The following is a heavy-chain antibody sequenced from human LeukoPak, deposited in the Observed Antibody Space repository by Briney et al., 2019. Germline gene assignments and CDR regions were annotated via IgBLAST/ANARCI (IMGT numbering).Heavy chain of an antibody. CDR1: GFPLGSYA. V-gene: IGHV3-23*01. CDR2: VSGTGETT. J-gene: IGHJ4*02. Sequence: TGGSLRLSCAASGFPLGSYAMSWVRQAPGKGLEWVSTVSGTGETTYYADSVKGRFNISRDNSKNTLYLQMNSLRPDDTAIYYCAKGHPNSDDNSGYDYWGQGTLVTVSS. CDR3: AKGHPNSDDNSGYDY. D-gene: IGHD3-22*01.